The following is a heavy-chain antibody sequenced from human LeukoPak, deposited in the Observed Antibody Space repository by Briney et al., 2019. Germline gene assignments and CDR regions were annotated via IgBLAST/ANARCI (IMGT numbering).Heavy chain of an antibody. J-gene: IGHJ4*02. D-gene: IGHD3-10*01. CDR3: ARVATYGSGSYLSWLDY. CDR1: GGSISSYY. CDR2: IYYSGST. V-gene: IGHV4-59*01. Sequence: SETLSLTCTVSGGSISSYYRSWIRQPPGKGLEWNGYIYYSGSTNYNPSLKSRVTISVDTSKNQFSLKLSSVTAADTAVYYCARVATYGSGSYLSWLDYWGQGTLVTVSS.